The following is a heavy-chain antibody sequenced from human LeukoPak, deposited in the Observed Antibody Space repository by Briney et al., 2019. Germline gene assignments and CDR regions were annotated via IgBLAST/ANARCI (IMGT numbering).Heavy chain of an antibody. Sequence: PSETLSLTCTVSGGSISSYYWSWIRQPAGKGLEWIGRIYTSGSTNYNPSLKSRVTMSVDTSKNQFSLKLSSVTAADTAVYYCARDRRDSSGYAFDIWGQGTMVTVSS. V-gene: IGHV4-4*07. CDR2: IYTSGST. D-gene: IGHD3-22*01. CDR1: GGSISSYY. CDR3: ARDRRDSSGYAFDI. J-gene: IGHJ3*02.